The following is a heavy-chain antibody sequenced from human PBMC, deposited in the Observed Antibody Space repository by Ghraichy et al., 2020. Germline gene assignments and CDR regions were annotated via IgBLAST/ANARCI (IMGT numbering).Heavy chain of an antibody. CDR2: MFYSGRD. CDR1: GGSITSNSFS. CDR3: ARETTESWFDT. D-gene: IGHD1-1*01. V-gene: IGHV4-39*07. J-gene: IGHJ5*02. Sequence: SETLSLTCTVSGGSITSNSFSWGWIRQPPGKGLEWIASMFYSGRDHYNPSLKSRVTISFDLSTNQFSLELRSVTAADSAVYYCARETTESWFDTWGLRMLVTVSS.